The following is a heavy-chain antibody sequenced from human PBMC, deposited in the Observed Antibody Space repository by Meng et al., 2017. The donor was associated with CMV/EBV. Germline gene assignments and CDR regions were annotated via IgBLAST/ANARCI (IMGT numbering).Heavy chain of an antibody. CDR3: ARGLGTLRFLEWLPLDFDY. J-gene: IGHJ4*02. D-gene: IGHD3-3*01. CDR2: ISYDGSNK. V-gene: IGHV3-30*03. Sequence: LSLTCAVYGGSFSGYYWSWIRQPPGKGLEWVAVISYDGSNKYYADSVKGRFTISRDNSKNTLYLQMNSLRAEDTAVYYCARGLGTLRFLEWLPLDFDYWGQGTLVTVSS. CDR1: GGSFSGYY.